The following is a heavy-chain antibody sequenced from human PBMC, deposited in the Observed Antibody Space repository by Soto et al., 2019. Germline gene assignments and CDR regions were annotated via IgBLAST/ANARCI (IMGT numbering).Heavy chain of an antibody. D-gene: IGHD6-13*01. V-gene: IGHV5-51*01. Sequence: GESLKISCKGSGYSFTSYWIGWVRQMPGKGLEWMGIIYPGDSDTRYSPTFQGQVTISADKSIRTAYLQWSSLKASDPAMYYLARGEPGIAAAGPGLDYWGQGTLVTVSS. CDR1: GYSFTSYW. CDR3: ARGEPGIAAAGPGLDY. J-gene: IGHJ4*02. CDR2: IYPGDSDT.